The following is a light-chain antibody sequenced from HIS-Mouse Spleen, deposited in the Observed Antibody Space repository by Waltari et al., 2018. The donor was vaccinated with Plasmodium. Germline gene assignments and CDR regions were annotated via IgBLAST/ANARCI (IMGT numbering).Light chain of an antibody. J-gene: IGKJ4*01. CDR1: QGISSA. Sequence: ASQLTPSPSSLSASGGDRVTITCRASQGISSALAWYQQQPGKAPKLLSYDASSLERGVPSSFSGSGSGTDFPLTISSLQPEDFATYSCQQFNSYPLTFGGGTKVEIK. V-gene: IGKV1-13*02. CDR3: QQFNSYPLT. CDR2: DAS.